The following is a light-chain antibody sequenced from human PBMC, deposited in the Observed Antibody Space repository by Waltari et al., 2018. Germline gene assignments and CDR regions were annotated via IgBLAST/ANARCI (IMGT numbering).Light chain of an antibody. V-gene: IGLV2-11*01. CDR1: SSDVGANTF. Sequence: QSALTQPRSVSGSPGQSVTISCPGTSSDVGANTFVPWYQHHPDKAPNLIIYDINKRPSGVPDRFSGSKSGNTASLTISGLQAEDEADYYCCSCVGRNIYWVFGGGTKLTVL. CDR3: CSCVGRNIYWV. CDR2: DIN. J-gene: IGLJ3*02.